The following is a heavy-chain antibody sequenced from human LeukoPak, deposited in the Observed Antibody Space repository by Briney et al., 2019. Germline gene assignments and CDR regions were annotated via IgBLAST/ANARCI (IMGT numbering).Heavy chain of an antibody. V-gene: IGHV3-30*04. Sequence: PGGSLRLSCAASGFTFSSYAMHWVRQAPGKGLEWVAVISYDGSNKYYADSVKGRFTISRDNSKNTLYLQMNSLRAEDTAVYYCAKDWRDLWGQGTLVTVSS. CDR1: GFTFSSYA. CDR3: AKDWRDL. J-gene: IGHJ5*02. CDR2: ISYDGSNK. D-gene: IGHD1-1*01.